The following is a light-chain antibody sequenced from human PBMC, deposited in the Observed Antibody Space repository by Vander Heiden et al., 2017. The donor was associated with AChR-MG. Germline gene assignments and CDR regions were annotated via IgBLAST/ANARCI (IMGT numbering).Light chain of an antibody. Sequence: DIVLTQSPGTLSLSPGERATLSCRASQTVDSSYLAWYQQKPGQAPRLLISGTSNRATGIPDRFTGSGSGTDFTLTISRLEPEDFAVYYCQQDATFPRTFGQGTKVEIK. V-gene: IGKV3-20*01. CDR2: GTS. CDR1: QTVDSSY. J-gene: IGKJ1*01. CDR3: QQDATFPRT.